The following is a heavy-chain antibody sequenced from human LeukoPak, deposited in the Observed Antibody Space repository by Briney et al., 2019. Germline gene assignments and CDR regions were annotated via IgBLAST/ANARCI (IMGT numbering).Heavy chain of an antibody. CDR3: ARNRYYYGSGSYGVPNWFDP. CDR1: GGSISSSSYY. V-gene: IGHV4-39*01. CDR2: IYYSGST. J-gene: IGHJ5*02. Sequence: PSETLSLTCTVSGGSISSSSYYWGWIRQPPGTGLEWIGSIYYSGSTYYNPSLKSRVTISVDTSKNQFSLKLSSVTAADTAMYYCARNRYYYGSGSYGVPNWFDPWGQGTLVTVSS. D-gene: IGHD3-10*01.